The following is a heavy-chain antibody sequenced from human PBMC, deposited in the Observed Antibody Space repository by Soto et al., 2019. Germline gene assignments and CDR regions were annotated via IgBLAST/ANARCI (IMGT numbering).Heavy chain of an antibody. J-gene: IGHJ6*02. CDR1: GFTFSSYA. CDR3: ARGTIPIFGVGHYFGMDV. CDR2: TLYDGSDK. Sequence: GGSLRLSCAASGFTFSSYAMHWVRQAPGKGLEWVAVTLYDGSDKYYADSVKGRFAISRDNSNNTLYLQMNSLRAEDTALYYCARGTIPIFGVGHYFGMDVWGQGTTVTV. D-gene: IGHD3-3*01. V-gene: IGHV3-30*09.